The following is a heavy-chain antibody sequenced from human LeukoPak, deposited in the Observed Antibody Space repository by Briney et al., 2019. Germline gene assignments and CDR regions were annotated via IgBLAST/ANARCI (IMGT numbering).Heavy chain of an antibody. CDR3: AKGQMVRGVTTSYYMDA. V-gene: IGHV3-23*01. CDR2: IGGYSLTV. D-gene: IGHD3-10*01. Sequence: HPGGSLRLSCAASGFTFSSYAMSWVRQAPGKGLEWVSAIGGYSLTVYNAQSLKGRFTVSRDNSKNTLYLQVTDLRVDDTAVYYCAKGQMVRGVTTSYYMDAWGKGTRVTVSS. CDR1: GFTFSSYA. J-gene: IGHJ6*03.